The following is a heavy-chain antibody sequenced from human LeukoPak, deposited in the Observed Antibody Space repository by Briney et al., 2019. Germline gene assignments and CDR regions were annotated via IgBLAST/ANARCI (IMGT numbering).Heavy chain of an antibody. J-gene: IGHJ3*01. V-gene: IGHV3-30*18. Sequence: GGSLRLSCAASGFTFSSYGMHWVRQTPAKGLAWVALISFDGSIEYYADSVKGRFTISRDNSKNTLFLQMNSLRPEDTAVYYCAKDSDIAVAGSDDALDVWGQGTMVTVSS. CDR1: GFTFSSYG. CDR2: ISFDGSIE. D-gene: IGHD6-19*01. CDR3: AKDSDIAVAGSDDALDV.